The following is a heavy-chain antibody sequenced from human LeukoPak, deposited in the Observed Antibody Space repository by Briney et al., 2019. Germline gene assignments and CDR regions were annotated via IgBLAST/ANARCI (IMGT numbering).Heavy chain of an antibody. CDR3: AKFSYGDYVA. Sequence: GGSLRLSCAASGFTFSNYWMHWVRQAPGKGLEWVAFIRHDESIRHYADSVKGRFTISRDNSKKTLSLQMNSLRLDDTALYYCAKFSYGDYVAWGQGTLVTVSS. J-gene: IGHJ5*02. CDR1: GFTFSNYW. D-gene: IGHD4-17*01. V-gene: IGHV3-30*02. CDR2: IRHDESIR.